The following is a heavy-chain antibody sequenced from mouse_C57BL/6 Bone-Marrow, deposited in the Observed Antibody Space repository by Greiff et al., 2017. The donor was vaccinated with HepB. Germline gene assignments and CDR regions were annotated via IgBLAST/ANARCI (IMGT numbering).Heavy chain of an antibody. Sequence: EVKLMESGGGLVKPGGSLKLSCAASGFTFSSYAMSWVRQTPEKRLEWVATISDGGSYTYYPDNVKGRFTISRDNAKNNLYLQMSHLKSEDTAMYYCARDGGLLRAMDYWGQGTSVTVSS. CDR1: GFTFSSYA. D-gene: IGHD2-3*01. J-gene: IGHJ4*01. V-gene: IGHV5-4*01. CDR3: ARDGGLLRAMDY. CDR2: ISDGGSYT.